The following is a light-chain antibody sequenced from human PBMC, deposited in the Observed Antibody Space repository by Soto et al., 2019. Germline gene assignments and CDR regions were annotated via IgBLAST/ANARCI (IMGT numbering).Light chain of an antibody. Sequence: QSALTQPRSVSGSPGQSVTISCTGTSSDFGCYNYVSWYQQYPVKAPTLMIYDVSKRPSGVPDRVSGSKSGNTASLTIAGLQSEDEADYYCCSYAGSYTLVFGGRTKLTVL. J-gene: IGLJ2*01. CDR3: CSYAGSYTLV. CDR2: DVS. CDR1: SSDFGCYNY. V-gene: IGLV2-11*01.